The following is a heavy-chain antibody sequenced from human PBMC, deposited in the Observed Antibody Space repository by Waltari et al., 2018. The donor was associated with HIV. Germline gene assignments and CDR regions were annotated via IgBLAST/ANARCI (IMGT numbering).Heavy chain of an antibody. CDR3: ARGGDSSGLIPADAFDI. J-gene: IGHJ3*02. CDR2: IYYSGST. V-gene: IGHV4-59*01. D-gene: IGHD3-22*01. Sequence: QVQLQESGPGLVKPSETLSLTCTVSGGSISSYYWSWIRQPPGKGLEWIGYIYYSGSTNYNPSLKSRVTISVDTSKNQFSLKLSSVTAADTAVYYCARGGDSSGLIPADAFDIWGQGTMVTVSS. CDR1: GGSISSYY.